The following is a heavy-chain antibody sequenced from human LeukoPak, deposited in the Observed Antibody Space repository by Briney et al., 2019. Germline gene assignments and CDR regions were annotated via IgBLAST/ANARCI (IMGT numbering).Heavy chain of an antibody. D-gene: IGHD6-19*01. J-gene: IGHJ4*02. CDR1: GFTFSNYW. CDR3: ARDDYSSGDY. V-gene: IGHV3-74*01. CDR2: IKNDGSTT. Sequence: GGSLRLSCAASGFTFSNYWMHWVRHAPGKGLVWVSRIKNDGSTTAYADSVKGRFTISRDNAKNTLYLQMNSLRADDTAVYYCARDDYSSGDYWGQGTLVTVS.